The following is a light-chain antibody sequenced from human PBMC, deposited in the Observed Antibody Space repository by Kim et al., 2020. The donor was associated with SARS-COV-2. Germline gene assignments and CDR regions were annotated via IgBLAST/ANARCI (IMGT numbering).Light chain of an antibody. CDR1: QRVGSY. Sequence: FVSPGERALLSCRASQRVGSYLAWYQQKTDQAPTLLNYDASKRAIGIPARFSGSGSGTDFTLIISSLEPEDFAVYYCQQRSDWPLPFGGGTKVEI. V-gene: IGKV3-11*01. J-gene: IGKJ4*01. CDR3: QQRSDWPLP. CDR2: DAS.